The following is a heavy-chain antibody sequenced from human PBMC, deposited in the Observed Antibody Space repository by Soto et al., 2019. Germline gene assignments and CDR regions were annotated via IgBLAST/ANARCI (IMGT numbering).Heavy chain of an antibody. CDR3: ARDVIQLWSSGYNWFDP. CDR2: IYTSGST. D-gene: IGHD5-18*01. J-gene: IGHJ5*02. Sequence: QVQLQESGPGLVKPSETLSLTCTVSGGYISSYYWSWIRQPAGKGLEWIGRIYTSGSTNYNPSLKSRVTMSVDTAKNQFSLKLSSVTAVDTVVYYCARDVIQLWSSGYNWFDPWGQGTLVTVSS. CDR1: GGYISSYY. V-gene: IGHV4-4*07.